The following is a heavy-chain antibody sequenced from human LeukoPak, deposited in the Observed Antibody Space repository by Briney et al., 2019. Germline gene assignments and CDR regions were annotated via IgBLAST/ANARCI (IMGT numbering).Heavy chain of an antibody. V-gene: IGHV3-30*18. J-gene: IGHJ4*02. D-gene: IGHD2-8*01. CDR3: AKSGGYCTNGVCYHFDY. CDR2: ISYDGSYT. CDR1: GFTFITFG. Sequence: LRLSFSAAGFTFITFGMHWVRRAAARELLGVAVISYDGSYTCYIDSVKGRFTISRDNSKNTLFLQMNGLRAEDTAVYYCAKSGGYCTNGVCYHFDYWGQGTLVTVSS.